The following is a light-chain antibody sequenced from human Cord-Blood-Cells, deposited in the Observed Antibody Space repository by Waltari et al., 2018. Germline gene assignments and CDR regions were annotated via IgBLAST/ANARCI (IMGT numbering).Light chain of an antibody. J-gene: IGLJ3*02. Sequence: QSALTQPPSASGSPGQSVTISCTGPSSDVGGYNYVSWYQQHPGNAPKLMIYEVSKRPSGVPDRFSGSKSGNTASLTVSGLQAEDEADYYCSSYAGSNKRVFGGGTKLTVL. V-gene: IGLV2-8*01. CDR1: SSDVGGYNY. CDR3: SSYAGSNKRV. CDR2: EVS.